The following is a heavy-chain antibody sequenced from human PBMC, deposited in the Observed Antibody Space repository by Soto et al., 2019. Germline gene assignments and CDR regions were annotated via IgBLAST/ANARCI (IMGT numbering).Heavy chain of an antibody. Sequence: QVQLVESGGGVVQPGRSLRLSCAASGFTFSSYAMHWVRQAPGKGLEWVAVISYDGSNKYYAESVKGRFTISRDNSKNTQYLQINSLRAEDTAVYYCARPLWRNDYKWGYFVLWGRGTLVTVSS. V-gene: IGHV3-30-3*01. D-gene: IGHD4-4*01. CDR1: GFTFSSYA. J-gene: IGHJ2*01. CDR3: ARPLWRNDYKWGYFVL. CDR2: ISYDGSNK.